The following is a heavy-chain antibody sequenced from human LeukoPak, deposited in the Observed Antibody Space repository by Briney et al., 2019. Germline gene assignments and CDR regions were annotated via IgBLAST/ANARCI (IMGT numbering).Heavy chain of an antibody. CDR1: GFTFSSYS. J-gene: IGHJ4*02. Sequence: GESLKISCAVSGFTFSSYSMNWVRQAPGKGLEWVSSISSSSSYIYYADSVKGRFTISRDNAKNSLYLQMNSLRAEDTAVYYCASQMQRIDYWGQGTLVTVSS. CDR3: ASQMQRIDY. CDR2: ISSSSSYI. V-gene: IGHV3-21*01. D-gene: IGHD5-24*01.